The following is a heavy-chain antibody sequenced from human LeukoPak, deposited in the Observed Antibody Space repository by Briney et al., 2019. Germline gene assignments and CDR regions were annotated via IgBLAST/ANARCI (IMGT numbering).Heavy chain of an antibody. CDR3: ARRAPGTTATFDY. J-gene: IGHJ4*02. CDR1: GFTVSINY. D-gene: IGHD1-1*01. Sequence: GGSLRLSCAASGFTVSINYMTWVRQAPGKGLEWLSIIYAGGGTSYADPVKGRFTISRDNSENTLYLQVNSLRPEDTAVYYCARRAPGTTATFDYWGQGTLVTVSA. V-gene: IGHV3-53*01. CDR2: IYAGGGT.